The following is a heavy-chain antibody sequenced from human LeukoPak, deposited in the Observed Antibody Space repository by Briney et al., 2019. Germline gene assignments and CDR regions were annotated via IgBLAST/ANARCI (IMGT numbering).Heavy chain of an antibody. CDR2: IKQDGSEQ. Sequence: GGSLRLSCAASGFTFNSHWMTWVRQAPGKGLEWVANIKQDGSEQYYVDSVKGRFTISRGNAKESLFLQLHSLRVEDTAVYYCARLGGMYYYGMDVWGKGTTVTVSS. D-gene: IGHD3-16*01. V-gene: IGHV3-7*03. CDR3: ARLGGMYYYGMDV. J-gene: IGHJ6*04. CDR1: GFTFNSHW.